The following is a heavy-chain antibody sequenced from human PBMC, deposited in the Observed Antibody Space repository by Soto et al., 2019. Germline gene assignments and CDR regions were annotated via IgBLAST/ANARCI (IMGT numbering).Heavy chain of an antibody. CDR1: GYTLTELS. D-gene: IGHD6-13*01. CDR3: ATDSRQLVKYYYYGMDV. V-gene: IGHV1-24*01. CDR2: FDPEDGET. Sequence: QVQLVQSGAEVKKPGASVKVSCKVSGYTLTELSMHWVRQAPGKGLEWMGGFDPEDGETIYAQKFQGRVTMTEDTSXDXXYMELSSLRSEDTAVYYCATDSRQLVKYYYYGMDVWGQGTTVTVSS. J-gene: IGHJ6*02.